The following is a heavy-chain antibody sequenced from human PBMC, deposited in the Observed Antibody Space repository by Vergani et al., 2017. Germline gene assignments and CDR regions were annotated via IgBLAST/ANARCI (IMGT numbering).Heavy chain of an antibody. CDR3: ARGNYYGSGTYVDP. J-gene: IGHJ5*02. D-gene: IGHD3-10*01. CDR2: VSDSSATP. Sequence: EVQLLESGGGLVQPGGSLRLSCEASGFSFPGYAMSWVRQAPGKGLEWVSSVSDSSATPYYADSVKGRVTISRDTSKNTLHLQINNLRVEDTAVYYCARGNYYGSGTYVDPWGQGTLVTVSS. CDR1: GFSFPGYA. V-gene: IGHV3-23*01.